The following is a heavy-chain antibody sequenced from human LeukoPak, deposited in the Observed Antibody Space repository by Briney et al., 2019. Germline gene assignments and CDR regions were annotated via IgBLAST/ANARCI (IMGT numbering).Heavy chain of an antibody. Sequence: GGSLRLSRAASGFTFSSYGMHWVRQAPGKGLEWVAFIRYDGSNKYYADSVKGRFTISRDNSKNTLYLQMNSLRAEDTAVYYCAGGYDYGTYYYYYYMDVWGKGTTVTVSS. CDR3: AGGYDYGTYYYYYYMDV. V-gene: IGHV3-30*02. CDR1: GFTFSSYG. J-gene: IGHJ6*03. CDR2: IRYDGSNK. D-gene: IGHD5-12*01.